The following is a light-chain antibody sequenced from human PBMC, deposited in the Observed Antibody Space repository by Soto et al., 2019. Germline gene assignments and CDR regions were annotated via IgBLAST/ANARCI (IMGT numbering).Light chain of an antibody. V-gene: IGLV2-11*01. J-gene: IGLJ1*01. CDR2: EGS. CDR1: SSDVGGYNC. Sequence: QSALTQPRSVSGSPGQSVTISCTGTSSDVGGYNCVSWYQQHPGKAPKLIISEGSKRPSGVSDRFSGSKSGNTASLTISGLHAEDEADYYCCSYAGSSTYVFGSGTKVTVL. CDR3: CSYAGSSTYV.